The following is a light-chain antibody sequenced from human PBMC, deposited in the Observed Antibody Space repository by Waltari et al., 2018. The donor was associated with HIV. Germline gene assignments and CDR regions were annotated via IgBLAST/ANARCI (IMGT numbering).Light chain of an antibody. CDR3: QTWRTGLQV. V-gene: IGLV4-69*02. Sequence: QVVLTQPPSASASLGASVRLTCTLSSGHNNYVIAWHQQQPEKGPRFLMKLNSDGRHSKGDGVPDRFSGASSGAERYLIISSLQSGDAADYFCQTWRTGLQVFGGGTRLTVL. CDR2: LNSDGRH. CDR1: SGHNNYV. J-gene: IGLJ3*02.